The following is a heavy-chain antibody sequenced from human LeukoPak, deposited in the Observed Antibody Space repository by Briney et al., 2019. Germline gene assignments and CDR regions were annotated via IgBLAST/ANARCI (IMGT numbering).Heavy chain of an antibody. CDR2: IYPGDSDT. CDR1: GYSCTSYW. Sequence: GESLKISCKGSGYSCTSYWIGWVRQMPGKGLEWIGIIYPGDSDTRYSPSFQGQVTISADKSISTAYLQWSSLKASDTAMYYCARTRMVRGASDWFDPWGQGTLVAVSS. V-gene: IGHV5-51*01. CDR3: ARTRMVRGASDWFDP. J-gene: IGHJ5*02. D-gene: IGHD3-10*01.